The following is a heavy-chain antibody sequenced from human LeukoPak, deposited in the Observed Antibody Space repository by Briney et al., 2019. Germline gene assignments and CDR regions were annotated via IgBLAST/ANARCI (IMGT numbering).Heavy chain of an antibody. J-gene: IGHJ3*02. CDR2: IIPIFGTA. CDR3: ARGRTGYSSGGVVGGPDAFDI. V-gene: IGHV1-69*13. Sequence: SVKVSCKASGYTFTSYGISWVRQAPGQGLEWMGGIIPIFGTANYAQKFQGRVTITADESTSTAYMELSSLRSEDTAVYYCARGRTGYSSGGVVGGPDAFDIWGQGTMVTVSS. D-gene: IGHD6-19*01. CDR1: GYTFTSYG.